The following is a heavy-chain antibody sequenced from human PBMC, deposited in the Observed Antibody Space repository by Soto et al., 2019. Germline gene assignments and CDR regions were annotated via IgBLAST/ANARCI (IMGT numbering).Heavy chain of an antibody. D-gene: IGHD6-19*01. CDR3: ARRKQWPVRTYYYYGMDV. Sequence: PSETLSLTCTVSGGSISSSSYYWGWIRQPPGKGLEWIGSIYYSGSTYYNPSLKSRVTISVDTSKNQFSLKLSSVTAADTAVYYCARRKQWPVRTYYYYGMDVWGQGTTVTVSS. J-gene: IGHJ6*02. CDR1: GGSISSSSYY. CDR2: IYYSGST. V-gene: IGHV4-39*01.